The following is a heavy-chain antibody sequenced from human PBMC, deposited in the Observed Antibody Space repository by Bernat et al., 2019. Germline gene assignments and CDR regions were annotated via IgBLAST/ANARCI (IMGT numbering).Heavy chain of an antibody. D-gene: IGHD3-3*01. J-gene: IGHJ6*02. Sequence: EVQLVESGGGLVQPGGSLRLSCAASGFTFSSYSMNWFRQAPGKGLEWVSYISSSSSTIYYAKCVKGGFTVSGDNTKNPLYLEVDCLRADDTDVYYCASIYTQMYDDFWSGYFGNPYGMDVWGQGTTVTVSS. CDR1: GFTFSSYS. V-gene: IGHV3-48*01. CDR3: ASIYTQMYDDFWSGYFGNPYGMDV. CDR2: ISSSSSTI.